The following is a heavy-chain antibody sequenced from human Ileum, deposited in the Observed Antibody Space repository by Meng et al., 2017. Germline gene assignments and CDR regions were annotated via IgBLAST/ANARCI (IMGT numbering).Heavy chain of an antibody. CDR3: TTFLGGKDDAFDF. CDR1: GFSFNNAR. D-gene: IGHD1-26*01. Sequence: GESLKISCAASGFSFNNARMSFNNARMSWVRQAPGKGLEWVGRIESETEAATTHYAAAVKGRFSISRDDSKTMVYLQVNSLKTEDTAVYYCTTFLGGKDDAFDFWGQGTVVTVSS. J-gene: IGHJ3*01. V-gene: IGHV3-15*04. CDR2: IESETEAATT.